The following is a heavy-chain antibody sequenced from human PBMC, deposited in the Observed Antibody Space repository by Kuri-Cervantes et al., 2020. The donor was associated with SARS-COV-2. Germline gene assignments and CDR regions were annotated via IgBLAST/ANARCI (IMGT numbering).Heavy chain of an antibody. D-gene: IGHD3-16*02. CDR3: ARDSYDYVWGSYRYLDNWFDP. Sequence: GESLKISCAASGFTFSSYAMSWVRQAPGKGLEWVSAISGSGGSTYYADSVKGRFTISRDNAKNSLYLQMNSLRAEDTAVYYCARDSYDYVWGSYRYLDNWFDPWGQGTLVTVSS. CDR2: ISGSGGST. J-gene: IGHJ5*02. CDR1: GFTFSSYA. V-gene: IGHV3-23*01.